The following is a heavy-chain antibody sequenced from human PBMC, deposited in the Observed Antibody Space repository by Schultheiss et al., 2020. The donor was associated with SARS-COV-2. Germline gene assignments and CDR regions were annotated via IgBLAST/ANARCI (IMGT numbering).Heavy chain of an antibody. Sequence: ASVKVSCKASGYTFTSYGISWVRQATGQGLEWMGWMNPNSGNTGYAQKFQGRVTMTRNTSISTAYMELSSLRSEDTAVYYCAREKYPGIAVAGPGRDYWGQGTLVTVSS. J-gene: IGHJ4*02. CDR2: MNPNSGNT. D-gene: IGHD6-19*01. V-gene: IGHV1-8*02. CDR1: GYTFTSYG. CDR3: AREKYPGIAVAGPGRDY.